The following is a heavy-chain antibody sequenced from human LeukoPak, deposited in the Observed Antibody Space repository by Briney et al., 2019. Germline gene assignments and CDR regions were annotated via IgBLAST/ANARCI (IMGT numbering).Heavy chain of an antibody. D-gene: IGHD3-3*01. J-gene: IGHJ4*02. CDR3: TRSKSYDFIHGY. V-gene: IGHV3-49*04. CDR1: GFTFSSYS. Sequence: QPGGSLRLSCAASGFTFSSYSMNWVRQAPGKGLEWVGFIRSKAHDATPQYGASVKGRFTISRDDSKSIAYLQMSSLNTEDTAVYYCTRSKSYDFIHGYWGQGTLVTVSS. CDR2: IRSKAHDATP.